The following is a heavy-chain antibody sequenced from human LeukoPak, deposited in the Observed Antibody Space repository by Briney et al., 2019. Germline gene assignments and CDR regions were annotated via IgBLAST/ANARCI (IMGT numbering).Heavy chain of an antibody. J-gene: IGHJ4*02. CDR3: ARDAGSGSLFDY. CDR2: IKNSGSEK. D-gene: IGHD3-10*01. V-gene: IGHV3-7*05. CDR1: GFTFSTYY. Sequence: GGSLRLSCAASGFTFSTYYMSWVRQAPGKGLEWVANIKNSGSEKYYVDSVKGRFTISRDNAKNSLYLQMNSLRAEDTAMYYCARDAGSGSLFDYWGQGTLVTVSS.